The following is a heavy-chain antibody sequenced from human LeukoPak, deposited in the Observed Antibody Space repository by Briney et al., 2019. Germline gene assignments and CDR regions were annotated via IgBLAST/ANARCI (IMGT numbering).Heavy chain of an antibody. CDR1: GFTFSNYG. Sequence: GGSLRLSCAASGFTFSNYGMHWVRQAPGKGLEWVAFIRYDGSNKYYADSVKGRFTISRDNSKNTLYLQMNSLRAEDTAVYYCAKVVTMVRGVIRGYYYYYMDVWGKGTTVTISS. J-gene: IGHJ6*03. D-gene: IGHD3-10*01. CDR2: IRYDGSNK. V-gene: IGHV3-30*02. CDR3: AKVVTMVRGVIRGYYYYYMDV.